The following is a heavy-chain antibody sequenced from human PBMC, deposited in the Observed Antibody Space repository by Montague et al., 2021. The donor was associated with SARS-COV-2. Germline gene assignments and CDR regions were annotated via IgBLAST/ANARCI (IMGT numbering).Heavy chain of an antibody. CDR1: GGSISTYY. CDR2: IDYSGST. Sequence: SETLSLTCTVSGGSISTYYWNWIRQFPGKGLEWIGYIDYSGSTNYNPSLQSRVIISVDRSKIQSSLKLNSVTAADTAIYYCARLPYDNSYGMDVWGQGTTVTVSS. CDR3: ARLPYDNSYGMDV. J-gene: IGHJ6*02. V-gene: IGHV4-59*01. D-gene: IGHD3-9*01.